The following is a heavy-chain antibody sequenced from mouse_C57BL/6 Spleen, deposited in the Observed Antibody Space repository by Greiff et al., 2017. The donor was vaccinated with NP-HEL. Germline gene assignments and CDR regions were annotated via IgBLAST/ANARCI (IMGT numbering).Heavy chain of an antibody. J-gene: IGHJ4*01. V-gene: IGHV1-69*01. CDR2: IDPSDIYT. D-gene: IGHD4-1*01. CDR1: GYTFTSYW. Sequence: VQLQQPGAELVMPGASVKLSCKASGYTFTSYWMHWVKQRPGQGLEWIGEIDPSDIYTNYNQKFKGKSTLTVDKSSRTAYMQLSSLTSEDSAVYYCARGPWEGAMDYWGQGTSVTVSS. CDR3: ARGPWEGAMDY.